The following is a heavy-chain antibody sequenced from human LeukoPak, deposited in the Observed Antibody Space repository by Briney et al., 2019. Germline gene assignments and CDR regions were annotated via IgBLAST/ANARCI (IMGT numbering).Heavy chain of an antibody. CDR1: GFTFSDYY. J-gene: IGHJ4*02. D-gene: IGHD1-26*01. CDR3: TRAVIVGATTLDY. V-gene: IGHV3-11*01. Sequence: GGSLRLSCAASGFTFSDYYMSWIRQAPGKGLEWVSYISSSGSTIYYADSVKGRFTISRDNAKNSLYLQMNSLRAEDTAVYYCTRAVIVGATTLDYWGQGTLVTVSS. CDR2: ISSSGSTI.